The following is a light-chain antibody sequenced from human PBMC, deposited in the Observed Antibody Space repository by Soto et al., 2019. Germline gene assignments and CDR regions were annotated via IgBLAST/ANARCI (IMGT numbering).Light chain of an antibody. Sequence: QSVLTQPASVSGSPGQSITSCCTGTSSEVGGYNYVPWYQQHPGKAPKLMIYDVSNRPSGVSNRFSGSKSGNTASLTISGLQAEDEADYYCSSYTSSSTPLYVFGTGTKVTVL. V-gene: IGLV2-14*01. CDR3: SSYTSSSTPLYV. J-gene: IGLJ1*01. CDR2: DVS. CDR1: SSEVGGYNY.